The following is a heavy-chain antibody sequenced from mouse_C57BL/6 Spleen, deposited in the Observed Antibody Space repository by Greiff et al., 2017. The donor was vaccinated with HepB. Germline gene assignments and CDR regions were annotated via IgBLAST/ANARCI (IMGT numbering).Heavy chain of an antibody. CDR2: IHPNSGST. J-gene: IGHJ2*01. CDR3: ARGNDGDYLDV. Sequence: VQLQQPGAELVKPGASVKLSCKASGYTFASYWMHWVKQRPGQGLEWIGMIHPNSGSTNYNEKVKSKATLTVDNSSSTAYMQLSSLTAEDSAVYYCARGNDGDYLDVWGKGTTLTVSS. D-gene: IGHD2-3*01. V-gene: IGHV1-64*01. CDR1: GYTFASYW.